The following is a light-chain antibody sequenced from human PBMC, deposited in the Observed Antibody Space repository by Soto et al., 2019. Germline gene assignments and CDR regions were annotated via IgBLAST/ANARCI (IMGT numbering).Light chain of an antibody. CDR3: LQDYNYPST. V-gene: IGKV3-15*01. Sequence: EIVLTQSPATLSLSPGERATLSCRASQSFSTYLAWYQQRPGQAPRLLIYGASTRATGIPARFSGSGSGTEFTLTISSLQSEDFATYYCLQDYNYPSTFGQGTKVDI. CDR2: GAS. J-gene: IGKJ1*01. CDR1: QSFSTY.